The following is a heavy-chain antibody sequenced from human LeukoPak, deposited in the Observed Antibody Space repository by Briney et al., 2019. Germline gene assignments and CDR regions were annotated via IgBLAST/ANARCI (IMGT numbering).Heavy chain of an antibody. Sequence: PGGSLRLSCAASGFTFSSYGMHWVRQAPGKGLEWVAVISYDGSNKYYADSVKGRFTISRDNSKNTLYLQMNSLRAEDTAVYYCAKEYYDYGYFQHWGQGTLVTVSS. D-gene: IGHD4-17*01. V-gene: IGHV3-30*18. J-gene: IGHJ1*01. CDR2: ISYDGSNK. CDR3: AKEYYDYGYFQH. CDR1: GFTFSSYG.